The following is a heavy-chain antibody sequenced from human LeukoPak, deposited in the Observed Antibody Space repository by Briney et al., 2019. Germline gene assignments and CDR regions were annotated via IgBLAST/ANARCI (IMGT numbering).Heavy chain of an antibody. CDR1: GVTFSNYE. CDR3: ATYRQVLLPFES. V-gene: IGHV3-48*03. J-gene: IGHJ4*02. Sequence: GGSLRLSCAASGVTFSNYEMNWVRQVPGKGLEWLSYISSSGSTIYYADSVKGRFTISRDNAKNSLYLQMNSLRAEDTAIYYCATYRQVLLPFESWGQGTLVTVSS. D-gene: IGHD2-8*02. CDR2: ISSSGSTI.